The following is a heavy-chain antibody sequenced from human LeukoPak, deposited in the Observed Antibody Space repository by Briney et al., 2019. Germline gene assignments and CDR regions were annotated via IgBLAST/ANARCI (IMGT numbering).Heavy chain of an antibody. CDR1: GGSLSSYY. V-gene: IGHV4-59*01. CDR3: ASSGYLPQTFDY. J-gene: IGHJ4*02. CDR2: IYSRGLTRGST. Sequence: SETLSLACTVSGGSLSSYYWSWIRQPPGKGLEWIGYIYSRGLTRGSTNYNPSLKSRVTISVDTSKSQFSLKLDSVTAADTAVYYCASSGYLPQTFDYWGQGALVTVSS. D-gene: IGHD3-22*01.